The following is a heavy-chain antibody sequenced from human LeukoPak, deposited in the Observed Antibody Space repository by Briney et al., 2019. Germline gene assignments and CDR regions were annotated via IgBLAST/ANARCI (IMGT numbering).Heavy chain of an antibody. V-gene: IGHV3-21*01. Sequence: GGSLRLSCVASGFTFSSYWMSWVRQAPGKGLEWVSSISSNSNIYYADSVKGRFTISRDNAKNSLYLQMNSLRAEDTAVYYCAREESSSSGYYFDYWGQGALVTVSS. CDR2: ISSNSNI. D-gene: IGHD6-6*01. J-gene: IGHJ4*02. CDR1: GFTFSSYW. CDR3: AREESSSSGYYFDY.